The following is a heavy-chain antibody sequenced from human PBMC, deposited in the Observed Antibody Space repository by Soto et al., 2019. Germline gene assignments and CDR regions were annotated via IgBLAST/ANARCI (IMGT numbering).Heavy chain of an antibody. J-gene: IGHJ4*02. V-gene: IGHV4-59*01. CDR3: ARLSRDYGDYRLFDY. CDR1: GGSISSYY. CDR2: IYYSGST. D-gene: IGHD4-17*01. Sequence: SETLSLTCIVSGGSISSYYWSWIRQPPGKGLEWIGYIYYSGSTNYNPSLKSRVTISVDTSKNQFSLKLSSVTAADTAVYYCARLSRDYGDYRLFDYWGQGTLVTVSS.